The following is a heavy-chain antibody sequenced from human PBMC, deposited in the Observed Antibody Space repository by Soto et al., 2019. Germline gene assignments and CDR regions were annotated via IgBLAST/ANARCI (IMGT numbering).Heavy chain of an antibody. CDR1: GFTVSSNY. V-gene: IGHV3-53*01. D-gene: IGHD6-13*01. CDR2: IYSGGST. Sequence: GGSLRLSCAASGFTVSSNYMSWVRQAPGKGLEWVSVIYSGGSTYYADSVKGRFTISRDNSKNTLYLQMNSLRAEDTAVYYCARVRSLSAAGAVYYYYGMDVWAQGNTVTVSS. J-gene: IGHJ6*02. CDR3: ARVRSLSAAGAVYYYYGMDV.